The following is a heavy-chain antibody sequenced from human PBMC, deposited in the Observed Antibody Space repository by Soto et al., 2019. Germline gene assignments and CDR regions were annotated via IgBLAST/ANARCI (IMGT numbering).Heavy chain of an antibody. V-gene: IGHV1-69*13. D-gene: IGHD4-17*01. CDR2: IIPIFGTA. CDR1: VGSFSSYA. CDR3: ARAERDYGDYAGRFDP. J-gene: IGHJ5*02. Sequence: SLKVYCKASVGSFSSYASSWVREAPGRGLEWMGGIIPIFGTANYAQKFQGRVTITADESTSTAYMERSSLRSEDTAVYYCARAERDYGDYAGRFDPWGQGTLVTVPS.